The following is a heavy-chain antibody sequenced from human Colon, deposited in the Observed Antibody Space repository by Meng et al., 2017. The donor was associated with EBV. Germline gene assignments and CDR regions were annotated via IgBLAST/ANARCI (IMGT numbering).Heavy chain of an antibody. V-gene: IGHV5-51*03. CDR3: ARVSRYGDYADY. CDR2: VYPGDSDT. D-gene: IGHD4-17*01. J-gene: IGHJ4*02. CDR1: GYNFPIYW. Sequence: GAGVKRPGESLKISCKGSGYNFPIYWIGWVRQMPGKGVDWMGIVYPGDSDTRYSPSFQGQVTFSADKSISTAYLQWSSLKASDTAMYYCARVSRYGDYADYWGQGTLVTVSS.